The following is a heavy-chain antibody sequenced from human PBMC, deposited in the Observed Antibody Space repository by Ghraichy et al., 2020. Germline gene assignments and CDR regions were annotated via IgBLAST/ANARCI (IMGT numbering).Heavy chain of an antibody. Sequence: LSLTCAASGFTFDDYAMHWVRQAPGKGLEWVSGISWNSGSIGYADSVKGRFTISRDNAKNSLYLQMNSLRAEDTALYYCAKGNYDGYFDYWGQGTLVTVSS. V-gene: IGHV3-9*01. J-gene: IGHJ4*02. CDR1: GFTFDDYA. CDR3: AKGNYDGYFDY. D-gene: IGHD1-7*01. CDR2: ISWNSGSI.